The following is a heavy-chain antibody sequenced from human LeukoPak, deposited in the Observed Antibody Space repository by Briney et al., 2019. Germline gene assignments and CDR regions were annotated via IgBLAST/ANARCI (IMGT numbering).Heavy chain of an antibody. V-gene: IGHV1-2*02. J-gene: IGHJ6*03. CDR2: INPNSGGT. D-gene: IGHD6-19*01. CDR3: ARESVLSVAAYYMDV. CDR1: GYTFTGYY. Sequence: GASVKVSCKASGYTFTGYYMHWVRQAPGQGLEWMGWINPNSGGTNYAQKFQGRVTMTRDPSISTAYMELSRLRSDDTAVYYCARESVLSVAAYYMDVWGKGTTVTVSS.